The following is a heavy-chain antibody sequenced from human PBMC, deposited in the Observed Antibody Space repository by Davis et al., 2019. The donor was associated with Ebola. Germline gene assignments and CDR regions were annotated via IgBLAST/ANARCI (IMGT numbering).Heavy chain of an antibody. CDR1: EFTFSSYW. J-gene: IGHJ6*02. V-gene: IGHV3-7*01. D-gene: IGHD5-24*01. CDR2: IKQDGSEK. CDR3: ARGSIWLSYYGMDI. Sequence: GGSLRLSCAASEFTFSSYWMTWVRQAPGKGLEWVANIKQDGSEKYYVDSVKGRFTISRDNAKNSLYLQMNSLRVEDAAVYYWARGSIWLSYYGMDIWGQGTTVTVSS.